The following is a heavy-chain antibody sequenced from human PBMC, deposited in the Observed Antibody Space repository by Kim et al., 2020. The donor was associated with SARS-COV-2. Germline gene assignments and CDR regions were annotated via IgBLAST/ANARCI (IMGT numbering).Heavy chain of an antibody. J-gene: IGHJ6*01. V-gene: IGHV4-34*01. Sequence: SETLSLTCAVYGGSFSGYYWRWIRQPPGKGLEWIGEINHSGSTNYNLSLKSRVSILVDTSKNQFSLKVSSVTAADTAVYYCAIVRGVTLLFGYYYYGM. D-gene: IGHD3-10*01. CDR1: GGSFSGYY. CDR2: INHSGST. CDR3: AIVRGVTLLFGYYYYGM.